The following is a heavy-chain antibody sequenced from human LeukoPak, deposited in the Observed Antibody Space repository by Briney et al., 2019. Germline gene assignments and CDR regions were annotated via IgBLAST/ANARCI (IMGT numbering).Heavy chain of an antibody. CDR1: GYTFTSYG. CDR2: ISAYNGNT. CDR3: AREFRGSSWYPVLADY. D-gene: IGHD6-13*01. J-gene: IGHJ4*02. V-gene: IGHV1-18*01. Sequence: GASVKVSCKASGYTFTSYGISWVRQAPGQGLEWMGWISAYNGNTNYAQKLQGRVTMTTDTSTSTAYMELRSLRSDDTAVYYCAREFRGSSWYPVLADYWGQGTLVTVSS.